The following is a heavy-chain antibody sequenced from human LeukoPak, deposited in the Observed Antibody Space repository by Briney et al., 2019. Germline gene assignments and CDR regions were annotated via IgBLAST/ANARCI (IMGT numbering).Heavy chain of an antibody. V-gene: IGHV3-9*01. J-gene: IGHJ4*02. CDR1: GFTFDDYA. D-gene: IGHD5-24*01. CDR3: AKPMQMTTTTVGGYFGH. CDR2: ISGDSGDA. Sequence: GGSLRLSCAASGFTFDDYAMHWVRQAPGKGLEWVSGISGDSGDAGYADSVKGRFTITRDNAKNSLYLHMNSLRAEDSAFYYSAKPMQMTTTTVGGYFGHWGQAILVTVSS.